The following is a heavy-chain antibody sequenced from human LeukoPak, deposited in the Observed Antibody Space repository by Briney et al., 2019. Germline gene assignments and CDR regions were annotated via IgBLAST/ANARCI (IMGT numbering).Heavy chain of an antibody. V-gene: IGHV4-30-2*01. CDR2: IYHSGST. CDR1: GGSISSGGYS. D-gene: IGHD6-6*01. J-gene: IGHJ4*02. CDR3: ARGTWSSSIDY. Sequence: SQTLSLTCAVSGGSISSGGYSWSWIRQPPGKGLEWIGYIYHSGSTYYNPSLKSRVTISVDRSKNQFSLKLSSVTAADTAVYYCARGTWSSSIDYWGQGTLVTVSS.